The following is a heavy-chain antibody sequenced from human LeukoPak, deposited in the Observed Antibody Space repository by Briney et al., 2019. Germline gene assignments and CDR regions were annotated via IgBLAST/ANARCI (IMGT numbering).Heavy chain of an antibody. Sequence: GGSLRLSCAASGFTFSSYAMSWVRQAPGKGLEWVSSISSSSSYIYYADSVKGRFTISRDNAKNSLYLQMNSLRAEDTAVYYCAREPIRAYGMDVWGQGTTVTVSS. CDR2: ISSSSSYI. J-gene: IGHJ6*02. CDR3: AREPIRAYGMDV. CDR1: GFTFSSYA. D-gene: IGHD2-21*01. V-gene: IGHV3-21*01.